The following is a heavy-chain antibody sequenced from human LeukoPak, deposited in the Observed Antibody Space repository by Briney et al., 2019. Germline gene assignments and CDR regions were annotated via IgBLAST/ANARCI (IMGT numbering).Heavy chain of an antibody. CDR2: ISAGSGYT. D-gene: IGHD2-15*01. V-gene: IGHV3-23*01. CDR1: AFTFSSYA. J-gene: IGHJ4*02. CDR3: AKSGKASCSGGSCYSVDN. Sequence: GGSLRLSCAASAFTFSSYAMSWVRQAPGKGLEWVSAISAGSGYTYYADSVKGRFTISRDNSKNTLYLQMNSLRAEDTAVYYCAKSGKASCSGGSCYSVDNWGQGTLVTVSS.